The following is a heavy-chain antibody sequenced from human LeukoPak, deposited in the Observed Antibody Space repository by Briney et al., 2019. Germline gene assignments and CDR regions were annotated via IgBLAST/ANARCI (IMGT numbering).Heavy chain of an antibody. D-gene: IGHD2-2*01. CDR3: TRWDCTTTGCYPFDY. Sequence: GGSLRLSCAASGFTFSGSAIHWVRQASGKGLEWVGRIRDKANSYATAYIASVKGRFTISRDDSKNTPYLQMSSLKTEDTAVYYCTRWDCTTTGCYPFDYWGQGTLVTVSS. CDR2: IRDKANSYAT. V-gene: IGHV3-73*01. J-gene: IGHJ4*02. CDR1: GFTFSGSA.